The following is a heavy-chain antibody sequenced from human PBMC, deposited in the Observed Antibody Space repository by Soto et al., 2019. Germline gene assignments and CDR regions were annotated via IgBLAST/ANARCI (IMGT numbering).Heavy chain of an antibody. V-gene: IGHV2-5*02. CDR2: LYWDDDK. D-gene: IGHD2-21*02. J-gene: IGHJ6*02. CDR1: GLSLRTTGVG. CDR3: VQSRCGGDCLQIYSSHSYSGMDV. Sequence: QITLKESGPTLVKPTQTLTLTCTFSGLSLRTTGVGVGWVRQPPGKALEWLALLYWDDDKRYSPSLKSRLTTTKDTSEKQVVLTMTNRDTVDTATYYCVQSRCGGDCLQIYSSHSYSGMDVWGQGTTVTVSS.